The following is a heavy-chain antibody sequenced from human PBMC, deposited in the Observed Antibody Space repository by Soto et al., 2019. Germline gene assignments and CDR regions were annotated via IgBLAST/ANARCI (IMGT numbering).Heavy chain of an antibody. CDR1: GGSISSDSFY. Sequence: SETLSLTCTVSGGSISSDSFYWNWIRQLPGEGLEWIGYIYHTGNTYYNPSLKSRVTMSVDTSKNQFSLNLSSVTAADTAVYSCARAEFKRGRTCCSRNSCLYYFDSWGQGTLVTVSS. CDR2: IYHTGNT. J-gene: IGHJ4*02. CDR3: ARAEFKRGRTCCSRNSCLYYFDS. V-gene: IGHV4-31*03. D-gene: IGHD2-2*01.